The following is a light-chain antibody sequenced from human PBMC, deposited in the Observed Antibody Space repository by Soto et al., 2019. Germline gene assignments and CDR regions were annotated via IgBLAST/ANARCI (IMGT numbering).Light chain of an antibody. Sequence: QSALTQPRSVSGSPGQSGTIFCTGTSSDVGGYNYVSWYQQHAGKTPKLMIYDVSKRPSGVPDRFSGSKSGNSSSMTISGLQAEDEADYYCCSYAGSYSYVFGTGTKLTVL. V-gene: IGLV2-11*01. CDR2: DVS. J-gene: IGLJ1*01. CDR1: SSDVGGYNY. CDR3: CSYAGSYSYV.